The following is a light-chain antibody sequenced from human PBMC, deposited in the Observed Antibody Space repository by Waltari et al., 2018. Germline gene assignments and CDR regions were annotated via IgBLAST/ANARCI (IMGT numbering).Light chain of an antibody. J-gene: IGKJ2*01. CDR1: QDISSW. Sequence: DIQMTQSPSSVSASIGDRVTNCRASQDISSWLGWYQHKPGKAPKLLISSASTLESGVPSRFSGSGSGTDFTLTISSLQPEDFATYYCLQGNRYPYTFGQGTKVEIK. CDR3: LQGNRYPYT. V-gene: IGKV1-12*01. CDR2: SAS.